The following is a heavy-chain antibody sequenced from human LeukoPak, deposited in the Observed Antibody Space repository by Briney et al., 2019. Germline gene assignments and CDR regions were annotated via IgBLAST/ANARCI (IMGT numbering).Heavy chain of an antibody. Sequence: GGSLRLSCAASGFTFDFYAMSWVRQAPGKGLEWASSISGSGGGSTYYGDSVKGRFTISRDNSKNTLYLQMNSLRAEDTAVYYCARGPRITVAGTFFDYWGQGTLVTVSS. J-gene: IGHJ4*02. CDR2: ISGSGGGST. CDR3: ARGPRITVAGTFFDY. D-gene: IGHD6-19*01. V-gene: IGHV3-23*01. CDR1: GFTFDFYA.